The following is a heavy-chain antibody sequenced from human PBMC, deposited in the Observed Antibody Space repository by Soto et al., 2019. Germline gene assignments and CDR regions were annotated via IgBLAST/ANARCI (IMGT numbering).Heavy chain of an antibody. CDR2: IYYSGST. J-gene: IGHJ3*02. V-gene: IGHV4-59*01. Sequence: ETLSLTCTVSGGSISIYYWSWIRQPPGKGLEWIGYIYYSGSTNYNPSLKSRVTISVDTSKNQFSLKLSSVTAADTAVYYCARXRGCSGGSCYSENAFDIWGQGTMVTVSS. D-gene: IGHD2-15*01. CDR1: GGSISIYY. CDR3: ARXRGCSGGSCYSENAFDI.